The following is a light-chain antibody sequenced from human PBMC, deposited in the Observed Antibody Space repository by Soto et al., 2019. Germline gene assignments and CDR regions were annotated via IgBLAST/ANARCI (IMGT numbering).Light chain of an antibody. Sequence: AIPMTQSPSSLSASVGDRVTITCRASQGIRNDLDWYQQKPGKAPKLLIYAASSLQSGVPSRFSGSGSGTDFTLTISSLQPEDFATYYCLQDYYYPRTFGQGTKVEIK. CDR3: LQDYYYPRT. J-gene: IGKJ1*01. V-gene: IGKV1-6*01. CDR2: AAS. CDR1: QGIRND.